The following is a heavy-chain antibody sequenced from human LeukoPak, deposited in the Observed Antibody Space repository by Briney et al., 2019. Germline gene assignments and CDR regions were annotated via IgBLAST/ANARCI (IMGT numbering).Heavy chain of an antibody. D-gene: IGHD1-26*01. J-gene: IGHJ4*02. CDR2: INNSGGST. CDR1: GFTLNNYA. CDR3: ARKYSGTNPFDY. V-gene: IGHV3-23*01. Sequence: PGGSLRLSCAASGFTLNNYAMSWVRQAPGKGLEWVSIINNSGGSTYYADSVKGRFTIPRDLSKNTLYLQMNSLRAEDTALYYCARKYSGTNPFDYWGQGTLVTVSS.